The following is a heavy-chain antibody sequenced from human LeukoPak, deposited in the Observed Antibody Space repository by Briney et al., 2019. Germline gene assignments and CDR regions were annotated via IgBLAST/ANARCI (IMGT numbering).Heavy chain of an antibody. Sequence: GGSLRLSCAASGFTFSSYSMNWVRQAPGKGLEWVSSISSSSSYIYYPDSVKGRFTISRDNAKNSLYLQMNSLRAEDTAVYYCARETTVTNYYYYGMDVWGQGTTVTVSS. V-gene: IGHV3-21*01. CDR1: GFTFSSYS. J-gene: IGHJ6*02. D-gene: IGHD4-17*01. CDR3: ARETTVTNYYYYGMDV. CDR2: ISSSSSYI.